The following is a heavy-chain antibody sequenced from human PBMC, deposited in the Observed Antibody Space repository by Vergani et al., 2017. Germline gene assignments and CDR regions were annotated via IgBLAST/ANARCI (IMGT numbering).Heavy chain of an antibody. CDR2: IYTSGST. Sequence: QVQLQESGPGLVKPSQTLSLTCTVSGGSISSGSYYWSWIRQPAGKGLEWIGRIYTSGSTNYNPSLKSRVTISVDTSKNQFSLKLSSVTAAATAVYYCARVNHFTAAGTRGNYYFDYWGQGTLVTVSS. D-gene: IGHD6-13*01. V-gene: IGHV4-61*02. CDR1: GGSISSGSYY. J-gene: IGHJ4*02. CDR3: ARVNHFTAAGTRGNYYFDY.